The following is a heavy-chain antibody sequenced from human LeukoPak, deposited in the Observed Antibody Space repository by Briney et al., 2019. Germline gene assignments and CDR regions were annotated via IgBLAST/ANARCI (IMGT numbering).Heavy chain of an antibody. J-gene: IGHJ6*02. D-gene: IGHD2-2*01. V-gene: IGHV3-30*02. CDR2: IRYDGSET. Sequence: PGGSLRLSCAASGFTFSSYGTHWVRQAPGKGLEWVTFIRYDGSETYSADSVKGRFTVSRENSENTLYLQMTSLRTEDTGVYYCAKDMCVGCYGNFHYYGMDVWGQGTTVTVS. CDR3: AKDMCVGCYGNFHYYGMDV. CDR1: GFTFSSYG.